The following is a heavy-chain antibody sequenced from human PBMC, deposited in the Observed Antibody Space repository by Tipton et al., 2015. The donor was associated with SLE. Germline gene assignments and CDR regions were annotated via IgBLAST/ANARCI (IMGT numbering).Heavy chain of an antibody. CDR1: DYSFSSYG. D-gene: IGHD2-15*01. CDR2: FSPYNSNE. J-gene: IGHJ4*02. Sequence: QVQLVQSGAEVKKPGASVKVSCQASDYSFSSYGISWVRQAPGQGLEWLGWFSPYNSNEDSAQRLQGRVTLTTDTSTSTAYMELRSLRSDDTAVYYCAAHRRWSSPLDSWGQGTLVTVSS. V-gene: IGHV1-18*04. CDR3: AAHRRWSSPLDS.